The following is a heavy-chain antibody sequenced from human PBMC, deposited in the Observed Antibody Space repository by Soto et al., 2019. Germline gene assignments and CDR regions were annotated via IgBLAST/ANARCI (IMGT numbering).Heavy chain of an antibody. Sequence: GGSLGLSCAASGFPFSSYGMHWVRQAPGKGLDWVGVIWYDGSKKDYAESVKGRFTISRDNSKNMLYLQMNSLRADDTAVYYCASSINWGQGTLVTVSS. V-gene: IGHV3-33*03. CDR3: ASSIN. CDR2: IWYDGSKK. CDR1: GFPFSSYG. J-gene: IGHJ4*02.